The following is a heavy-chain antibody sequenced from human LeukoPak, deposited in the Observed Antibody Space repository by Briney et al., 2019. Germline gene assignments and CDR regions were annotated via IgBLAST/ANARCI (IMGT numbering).Heavy chain of an antibody. CDR1: GYSFTSFY. J-gene: IGHJ4*02. CDR2: VSAYNSAT. CDR3: ARAVSDWPPYIGW. Sequence: ASVKVSCKASGYSFTSFYITWVRQAPGQGLEWLGWVSAYNSATSYAQKLQGRVTMTTDTSTTTASMELRSLTYDDTAVYWCARAVSDWPPYIGWWGQGTLVTVSS. V-gene: IGHV1-18*01. D-gene: IGHD6-19*01.